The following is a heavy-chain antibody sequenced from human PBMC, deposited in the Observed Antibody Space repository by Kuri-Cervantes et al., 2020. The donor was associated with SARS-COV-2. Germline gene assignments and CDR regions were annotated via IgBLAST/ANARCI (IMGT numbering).Heavy chain of an antibody. V-gene: IGHV4-38-2*01. Sequence: GSLRLSCAVSGYSISSGYYWGWIRQPPGKGLEWIGSIYHSGSTYYNPSLKSRVTISVDTSKNQFSLKLSSVTAADTAVYYCARRRGGSYQTFDYWGQGTLVTVSS. CDR2: IYHSGST. CDR1: GYSISSGYY. CDR3: ARRRGGSYQTFDY. J-gene: IGHJ4*02. D-gene: IGHD1-26*01.